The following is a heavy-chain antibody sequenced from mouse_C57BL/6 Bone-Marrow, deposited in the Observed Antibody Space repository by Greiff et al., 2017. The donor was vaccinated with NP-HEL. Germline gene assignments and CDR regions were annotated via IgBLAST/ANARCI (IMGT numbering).Heavy chain of an antibody. CDR1: GFNIKDDY. CDR3: TTDYYGSSYDY. D-gene: IGHD1-1*01. J-gene: IGHJ2*01. Sequence: VQLQQSGAELVRPGASVKLSCTASGFNIKDDYMHWVKQRPAKGLEWIGWINPENGDTEYASKFQGKATITADTSSNTAYLQLSSLTSEDTAVYYCTTDYYGSSYDYWGQGTTLTVSS. V-gene: IGHV14-4*01. CDR2: INPENGDT.